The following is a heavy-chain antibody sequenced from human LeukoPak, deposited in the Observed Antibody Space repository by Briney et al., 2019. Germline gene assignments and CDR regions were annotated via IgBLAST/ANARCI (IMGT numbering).Heavy chain of an antibody. CDR1: GFTFSTYE. J-gene: IGHJ4*02. V-gene: IGHV3-48*02. CDR3: ARDSGIAAAGITFQRWAVFDY. CDR2: ISSSSSTI. Sequence: PGGSLRLSCAASGFTFSTYEMDWVRRAPGKGLEWVSYISSSSSTIYYADSVKGRFTISRDNAKNSLYLQMNSLRDEDTAVYYCARDSGIAAAGITFQRWAVFDYWGQGTLVTVSS. D-gene: IGHD6-13*01.